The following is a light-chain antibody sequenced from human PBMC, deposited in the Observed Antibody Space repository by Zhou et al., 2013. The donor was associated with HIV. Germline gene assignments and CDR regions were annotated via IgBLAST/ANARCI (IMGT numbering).Light chain of an antibody. CDR3: QQYNSYWT. J-gene: IGKJ1*01. Sequence: DIQLTQSPSFLSASVGDRVTITCRASQSISSWLAWYQQKPGKAPKLLIYKASSLESGVPSRFSGSGSGTEFTLTISSLQPDDFATYYCQQYNSYWTFGQGTKVEI. V-gene: IGKV1-5*03. CDR1: QSISSW. CDR2: KAS.